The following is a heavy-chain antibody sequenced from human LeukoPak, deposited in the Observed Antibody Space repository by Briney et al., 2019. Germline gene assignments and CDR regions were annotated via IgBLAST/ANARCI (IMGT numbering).Heavy chain of an antibody. CDR2: IKQDGSEK. V-gene: IGHV3-7*03. Sequence: GGSLRLSCAAPGFTFSSYWMDWVRQAPGKGLEWVANIKQDGSEKYYVDSVKGRFTISRDNAKNSLFLQMNSLRAEDTAFYHCVRHFNSVATMQIDYWGQGTLVSVSS. D-gene: IGHD5-12*01. J-gene: IGHJ4*02. CDR3: VRHFNSVATMQIDY. CDR1: GFTFSSYW.